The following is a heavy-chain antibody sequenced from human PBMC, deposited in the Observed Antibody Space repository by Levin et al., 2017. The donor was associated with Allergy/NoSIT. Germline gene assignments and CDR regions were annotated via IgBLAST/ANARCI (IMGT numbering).Heavy chain of an antibody. Sequence: EASVKVSCAASGFTFSSYAMSWVRQAPGKGLEWVSAISGSGGSTYYADSVKGRFTISRDNSKNTLYLQMNSLRAEDTAVYYCAKEGSARSGWYYFDYWGQGTLVTVSS. CDR2: ISGSGGST. J-gene: IGHJ4*02. CDR3: AKEGSARSGWYYFDY. D-gene: IGHD6-19*01. V-gene: IGHV3-23*01. CDR1: GFTFSSYA.